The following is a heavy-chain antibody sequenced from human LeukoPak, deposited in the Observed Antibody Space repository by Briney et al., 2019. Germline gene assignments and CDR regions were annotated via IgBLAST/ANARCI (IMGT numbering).Heavy chain of an antibody. J-gene: IGHJ4*02. Sequence: GGSLRLSCAASGFTFSRFWMSWVRQAPGKGPEWLANINQDEGEKYYMGSVKGRFTISRDNAKNSLYLQMNSLRAEDTAVYYCVTHEVTVITRSTFDHWGQGTLVTVSS. CDR2: INQDEGEK. V-gene: IGHV3-7*01. CDR1: GFTFSRFW. CDR3: VTHEVTVITRSTFDH. D-gene: IGHD4-23*01.